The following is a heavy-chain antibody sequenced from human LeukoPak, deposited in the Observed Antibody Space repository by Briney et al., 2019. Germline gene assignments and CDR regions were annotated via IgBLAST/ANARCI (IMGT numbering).Heavy chain of an antibody. D-gene: IGHD5-18*01. Sequence: GGSLRLSCAASGFIFNKYWMAWFRQAPGKGLEWVANINEDGGDRNYVDSLKGRFTISRDNAKNSLYLQMNSLRVEDTAVYYCARDAAYGYDRFDYWGQGTQVTVSS. CDR2: INEDGGDR. CDR1: GFIFNKYW. CDR3: ARDAAYGYDRFDY. V-gene: IGHV3-7*01. J-gene: IGHJ4*02.